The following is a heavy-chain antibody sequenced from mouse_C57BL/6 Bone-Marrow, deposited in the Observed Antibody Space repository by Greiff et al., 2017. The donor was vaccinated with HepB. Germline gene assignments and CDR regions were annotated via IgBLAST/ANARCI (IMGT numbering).Heavy chain of an antibody. CDR3: ASLALTY. J-gene: IGHJ3*01. CDR2: IWSGGST. Sequence: VQLVESGPGLVQPSQSLSITCTVSGFSLTSYGVHWVRQSPGKGLEWLGVIWSGGSTDYNAAFISRLSISKDNSKSQVFFKMNSLQADDTAIYYCASLALTYWGQGTLVTVSA. D-gene: IGHD6-1*01. CDR1: GFSLTSYG. V-gene: IGHV2-2*01.